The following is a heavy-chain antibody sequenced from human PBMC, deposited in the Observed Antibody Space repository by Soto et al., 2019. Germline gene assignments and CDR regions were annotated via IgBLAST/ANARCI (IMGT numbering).Heavy chain of an antibody. J-gene: IGHJ4*02. V-gene: IGHV3-23*01. CDR2: ISGSDGST. CDR1: GFTFSSYA. CDR3: ARRSSSWYFDY. Sequence: GGSLRLSCAASGFTFSSYAMNWVRQAPGKGLEWVSVISGSDGSTYYADSGKGRFTISRDNSKNTLNLQMNSLRAEDTAVYYCARRSSSWYFDYWGQGTLVTVSS. D-gene: IGHD6-13*01.